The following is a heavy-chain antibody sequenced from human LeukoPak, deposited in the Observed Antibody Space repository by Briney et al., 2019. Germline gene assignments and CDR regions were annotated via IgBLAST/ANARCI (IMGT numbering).Heavy chain of an antibody. V-gene: IGHV4-34*01. CDR1: GGSFSGYY. J-gene: IGHJ6*02. CDR3: ARPNQSPYYYGMDV. Sequence: SETLSLTCAGYGGSFSGYYWSWIRQPPGKGLEWIGEINHSGSTNYNPSLKSRVTISVDTSKNQFSLKLSSVTAADTAVYYCARPNQSPYYYGMDVWGQGTTVTVSS. CDR2: INHSGST.